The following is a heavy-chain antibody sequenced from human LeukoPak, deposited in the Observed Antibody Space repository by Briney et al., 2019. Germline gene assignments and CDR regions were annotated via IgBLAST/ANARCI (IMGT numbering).Heavy chain of an antibody. J-gene: IGHJ3*02. V-gene: IGHV1-18*01. D-gene: IGHD2-21*01. Sequence: ASVKVSCKASGYTFTRYGMSWVRQAPGQGLEWMGWISGSNGNTNYAQKLQGRVTMTTDTSTGTAYMELSSLRSEDTAVYYCATVRRQSVFLDAFDIWGQGTMVTVSS. CDR1: GYTFTRYG. CDR3: ATVRRQSVFLDAFDI. CDR2: ISGSNGNT.